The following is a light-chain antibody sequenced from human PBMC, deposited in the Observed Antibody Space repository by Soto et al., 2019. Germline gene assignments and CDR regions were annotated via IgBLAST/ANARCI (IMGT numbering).Light chain of an antibody. CDR2: DAS. Sequence: EKVMTQSPATLSVSPGERATLSCRAGQSVSSYLAWHQQKPGQAPRLLIYDASTRATGVPARFSGSGSGTEFTLTISSLQSEDLAVYYCQQYDDWPETFGQGTKVDIK. CDR1: QSVSSY. J-gene: IGKJ1*01. V-gene: IGKV3-15*01. CDR3: QQYDDWPET.